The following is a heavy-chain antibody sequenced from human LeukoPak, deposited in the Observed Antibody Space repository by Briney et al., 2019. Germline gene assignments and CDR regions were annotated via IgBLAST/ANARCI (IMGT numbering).Heavy chain of an antibody. Sequence: GASVKVSCKASGGTFSSYAISWVRQAPGQGLEWMGGIIPIFGTANYAQKFQGRVTITADKSTSTAYMELSRLRSDDTAVYYCARLDGDYGGGYWGQGTLVTVSS. D-gene: IGHD4-17*01. CDR3: ARLDGDYGGGY. CDR2: IIPIFGTA. CDR1: GGTFSSYA. J-gene: IGHJ4*02. V-gene: IGHV1-69*06.